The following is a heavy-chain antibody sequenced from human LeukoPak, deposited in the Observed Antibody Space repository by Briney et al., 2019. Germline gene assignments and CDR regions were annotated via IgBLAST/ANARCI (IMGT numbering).Heavy chain of an antibody. J-gene: IGHJ6*02. Sequence: PSETLSLTCTVSGGSISSYYWSWIRQPPGKGLEWIGYIYYSGSTYYNPSLKSRVTISVDTSKNQFSLKLSSVTAADTAVYYCASAQVVPAAAKGYYYYGMDVWGQGTTVTVSS. V-gene: IGHV4-59*06. CDR2: IYYSGST. CDR1: GGSISSYY. D-gene: IGHD2-2*01. CDR3: ASAQVVPAAAKGYYYYGMDV.